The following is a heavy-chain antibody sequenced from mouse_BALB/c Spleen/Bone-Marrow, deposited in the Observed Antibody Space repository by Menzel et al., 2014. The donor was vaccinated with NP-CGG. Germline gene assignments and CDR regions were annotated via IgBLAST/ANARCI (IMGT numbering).Heavy chain of an antibody. J-gene: IGHJ1*01. V-gene: IGHV1-85*01. CDR3: VRSRLRDWYFDV. CDR1: GNTFTSYD. CDR2: IFPGDSTT. Sequence: QVQLQQSGVELVKPGASVKLSCKASGNTFTSYDINWVRQRPERGLEWIGWIFPGDSTTKYNEKFKGKATLSTDKSSSTVHMQLSRLTSEDSAVYFCVRSRLRDWYFDVWGAGTTATISS. D-gene: IGHD1-2*01.